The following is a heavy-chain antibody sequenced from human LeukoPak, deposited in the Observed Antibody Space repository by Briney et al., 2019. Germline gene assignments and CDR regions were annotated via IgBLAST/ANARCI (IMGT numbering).Heavy chain of an antibody. CDR2: IYPSGST. CDR3: AREDFGGNSESRLTNFDY. CDR1: GGSFSSGNW. D-gene: IGHD4-23*01. V-gene: IGHV4-4*02. J-gene: IGHJ4*02. Sequence: SETLSLTCAVSGGSFSSGNWWNWVRQPPGQGLEWIGQIYPSGSTNYNPSLKSRVTISVDTSKNQFSLKLSSVTAADAAVYYCAREDFGGNSESRLTNFDYWGQGTLVTVSS.